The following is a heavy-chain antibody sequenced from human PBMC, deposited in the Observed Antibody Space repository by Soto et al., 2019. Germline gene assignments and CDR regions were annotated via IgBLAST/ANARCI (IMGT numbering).Heavy chain of an antibody. V-gene: IGHV1-18*01. CDR3: ARDSPPVDY. CDR1: GYTFSNYG. Sequence: ASVKVSCKASGYTFSNYGISWVRQAPGQGLEWMGWISAYNGNTKYAQKLQGRVAMTTDTSTSTAYMELRSLRSDDTAVYYCARDSPPVDYWGQGTLVTVSS. J-gene: IGHJ4*02. CDR2: ISAYNGNT.